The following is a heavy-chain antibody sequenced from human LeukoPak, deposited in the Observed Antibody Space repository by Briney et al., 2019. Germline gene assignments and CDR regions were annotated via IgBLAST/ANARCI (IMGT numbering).Heavy chain of an antibody. CDR3: ARQTVGDYDSSGYPMYYFDY. Sequence: SSETLSLTCTVSGGSISSYYWSWIRQPPGKGLEWIGYIYYSGSTNYNPSLKSRVTISVDTSKNQFPLKLSSVTAADTAVYYCARQTVGDYDSSGYPMYYFDYWGQGNLVTVSS. V-gene: IGHV4-59*08. D-gene: IGHD3-22*01. CDR2: IYYSGST. CDR1: GGSISSYY. J-gene: IGHJ4*02.